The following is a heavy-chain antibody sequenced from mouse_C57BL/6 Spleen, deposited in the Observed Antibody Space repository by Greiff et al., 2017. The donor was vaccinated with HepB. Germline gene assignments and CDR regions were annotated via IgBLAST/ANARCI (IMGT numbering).Heavy chain of an antibody. J-gene: IGHJ4*01. V-gene: IGHV1-81*01. CDR3: ARSTGTRGYAMDY. D-gene: IGHD4-1*02. CDR2: IYPRSGNT. Sequence: LVESGAELARPGASVKLSCKASGYTFTSYGISWVKQRTGQGLEWIGEIYPRSGNTYYNEKFKGKATLTADKSSSTAYMELRSLTSEDSAVYFCARSTGTRGYAMDYWGQGTSVTVSS. CDR1: GYTFTSYG.